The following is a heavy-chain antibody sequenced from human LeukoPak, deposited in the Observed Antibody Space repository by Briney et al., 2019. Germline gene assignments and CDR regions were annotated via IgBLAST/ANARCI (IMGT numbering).Heavy chain of an antibody. CDR3: AKVRPYCSSTRCNARSGLFDY. CDR2: ISGSGDNT. Sequence: AGSLRLSCAAPGFSFSSNAKNWGRQAPGKGLERVSAISGSGDNTYYADSANGRFTISRDNCNDTLYLQMNSLRAEDTAVYYCAKVRPYCSSTRCNARSGLFDYWGQGTLVTVSS. J-gene: IGHJ4*02. V-gene: IGHV3-23*01. D-gene: IGHD2-2*01. CDR1: GFSFSSNA.